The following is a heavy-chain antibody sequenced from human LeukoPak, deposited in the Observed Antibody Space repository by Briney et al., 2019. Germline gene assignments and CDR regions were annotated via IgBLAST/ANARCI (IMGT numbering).Heavy chain of an antibody. D-gene: IGHD1-26*01. V-gene: IGHV4-4*02. CDR2: IDHSGST. CDR1: GFTFSSYSM. CDR3: VRVGTYFLLS. Sequence: PGGSLRLSCAASGFTFSSYSMNWVRQAPGKGLGWIGEIDHSGSTNYNPSLKSRVTISVDKSESQFSLKLSSVTAADTAVYYCVRVGTYFLLSWGQGTLVTVSS. J-gene: IGHJ5*02.